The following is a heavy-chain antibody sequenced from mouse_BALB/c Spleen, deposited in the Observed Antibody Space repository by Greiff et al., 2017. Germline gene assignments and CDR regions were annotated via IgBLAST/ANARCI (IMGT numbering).Heavy chain of an antibody. V-gene: IGHV1-67*01. CDR1: GYTFTDYA. CDR3: ASNWGFAY. Sequence: QVQLKQSGPELVRPGVSVKISCKGSGYTFTDYAMHWVKQSHAKSLEWIGVISTYYGNTNYNQKFKGKATMTVDKSSSTAYMELARLTSEDSAIYYCASNWGFAYWGQGTLVTVSA. J-gene: IGHJ3*01. CDR2: ISTYYGNT. D-gene: IGHD4-1*01.